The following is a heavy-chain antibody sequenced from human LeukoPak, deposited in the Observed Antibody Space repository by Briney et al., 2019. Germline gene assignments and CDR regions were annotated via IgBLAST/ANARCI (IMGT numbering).Heavy chain of an antibody. CDR2: INHSGST. CDR1: GGSFSGYY. V-gene: IGHV4-34*01. D-gene: IGHD5-18*01. CDR3: ARDTPTSLDI. J-gene: IGHJ3*02. Sequence: SETLSLTCAVYGGSFSGYYWSWIRQPPGKGLEWLGEINHSGSTNYNPSLKSRVTISVDTSKNQFSLKLSSVTAAGTAVYYCARDTPTSLDIWGQGTMVTVSS.